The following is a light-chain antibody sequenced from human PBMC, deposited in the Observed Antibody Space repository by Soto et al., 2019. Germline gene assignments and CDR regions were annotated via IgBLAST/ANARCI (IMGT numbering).Light chain of an antibody. J-gene: IGKJ1*01. V-gene: IGKV3-11*01. CDR1: QSVNSY. CDR2: DAS. Sequence: EIVLTQSPATLSLSPGERATLSCRASQSVNSYLAWYQQKPGQAPRLLIYDASNRATGIPARFSGSGSGTDFTLTISGLEPEDFAVYYCQQRSNWPTTFGQGTKVDI. CDR3: QQRSNWPTT.